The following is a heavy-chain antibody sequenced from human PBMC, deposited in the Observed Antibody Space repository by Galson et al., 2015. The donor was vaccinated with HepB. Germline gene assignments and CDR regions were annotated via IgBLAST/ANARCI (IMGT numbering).Heavy chain of an antibody. CDR2: ISSTISYI. CDR1: GFTFRTSS. V-gene: IGHV3-21*01. Sequence: SLRLSCAASGFTFRTSSTNWVMNWVRQAPGKGLEWVSSISSTISYIYYADAVKGRFTISSDNAKNSLSLQMNSPRAEDTAVYYCAGDSGSYSGLDYWGQGPPVTVSS. D-gene: IGHD1-26*01. J-gene: IGHJ4*02. CDR3: AGDSGSYSGLDY.